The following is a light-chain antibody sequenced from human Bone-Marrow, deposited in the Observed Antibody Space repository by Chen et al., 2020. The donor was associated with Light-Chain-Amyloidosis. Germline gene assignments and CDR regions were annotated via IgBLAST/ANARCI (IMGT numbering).Light chain of an antibody. J-gene: IGKJ4*01. CDR3: QQYGTSPLT. V-gene: IGKV3-20*01. CDR1: QTISSNY. CDR2: GSS. Sequence: EIVLTQSPVTLSFSPGEGANLSCRASQTISSNYLTWYQQKFGQAPRLLIYGSSSRATGIPDRFTGSGSGTDFTLTINRLEPEDFAMYYCQQYGTSPLTFGGGTKVEIK.